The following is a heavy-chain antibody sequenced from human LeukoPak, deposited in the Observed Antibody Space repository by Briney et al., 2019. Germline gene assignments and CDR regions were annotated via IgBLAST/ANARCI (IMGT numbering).Heavy chain of an antibody. J-gene: IGHJ4*02. D-gene: IGHD3-3*01. V-gene: IGHV4-39*01. CDR1: GGSISSSSYY. CDR3: ARLIRFLEWHQRDY. CDR2: IYYSGST. Sequence: SETLSLTCTVSGGSISSSSYYWGWIRQPPGKGLEWIGSIYYSGSTYYNPPLKSRVTISVDTSKNQFSLKLSSVTAADTAVYYCARLIRFLEWHQRDYWGQGTLVTVSS.